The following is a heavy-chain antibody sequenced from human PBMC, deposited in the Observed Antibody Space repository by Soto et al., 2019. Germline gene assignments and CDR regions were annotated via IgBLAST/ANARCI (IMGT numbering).Heavy chain of an antibody. D-gene: IGHD3-10*01. V-gene: IGHV3-30-3*01. Sequence: PGGSLRLSCAASGFTFSSYAMHWVRQAPGKGLEWVAVISYDGSNKYYADSVKGRFTISRDNSKNTLYLQMNSLGAEDTAVYYCARERSYYGSGSFDYWGQGTLVTVS. CDR3: ARERSYYGSGSFDY. CDR2: ISYDGSNK. CDR1: GFTFSSYA. J-gene: IGHJ4*02.